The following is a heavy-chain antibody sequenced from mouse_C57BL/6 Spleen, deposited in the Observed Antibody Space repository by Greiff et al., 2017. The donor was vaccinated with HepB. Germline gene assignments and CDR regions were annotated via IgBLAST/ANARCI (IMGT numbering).Heavy chain of an antibody. CDR3: ARDAGYGSSWYFDV. D-gene: IGHD1-1*01. CDR2: SRNKANDYTT. Sequence: EVQGVESGGGLVQSGRSLRLSCATSGFTFSDFYMEWVRQAPGKGLEWIAASRNKANDYTTEYSASVKGQFIVSRDTSQSILYLQMNALRAEDTAIYYCARDAGYGSSWYFDVWGTGTTVTVSS. V-gene: IGHV7-1*01. CDR1: GFTFSDFY. J-gene: IGHJ1*03.